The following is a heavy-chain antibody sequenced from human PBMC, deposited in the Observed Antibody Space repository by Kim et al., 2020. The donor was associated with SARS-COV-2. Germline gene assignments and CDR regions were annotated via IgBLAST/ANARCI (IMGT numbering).Heavy chain of an antibody. J-gene: IGHJ5*02. CDR3: ARRPGTMIRRWFDP. CDR1: GGSFSGYY. CDR2: INHSGST. V-gene: IGHV4-34*01. D-gene: IGHD3-22*01. Sequence: SETLSLTCAVYGGSFSGYYWSWIRQPPGKGLEWIGEINHSGSTNYNPSLKSRVTISVDTSKNQFSLKLSSVTAADTAVYYCARRPGTMIRRWFDPWGQGTLVTVSS.